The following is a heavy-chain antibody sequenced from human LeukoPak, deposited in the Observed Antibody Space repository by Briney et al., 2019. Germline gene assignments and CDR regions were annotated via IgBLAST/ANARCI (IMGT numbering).Heavy chain of an antibody. J-gene: IGHJ4*02. Sequence: SVKVSCKASGYTFTCYYMHWVRQAPGQGLEWMGWINPNSVGTKYAQKFQGRVTMTRDTSIRTAYMELSRLRSDDTAVYYCARDWYYYDSSGYYYRYFDYWGQGTLVTVSS. CDR1: GYTFTCYY. CDR2: INPNSVGT. D-gene: IGHD3-22*01. CDR3: ARDWYYYDSSGYYYRYFDY. V-gene: IGHV1-2*02.